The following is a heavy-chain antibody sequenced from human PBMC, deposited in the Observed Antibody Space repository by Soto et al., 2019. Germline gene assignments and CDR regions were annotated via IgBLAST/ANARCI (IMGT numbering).Heavy chain of an antibody. CDR1: GYTFTSYG. J-gene: IGHJ6*02. D-gene: IGHD6-13*01. CDR2: ISAYNGNT. CDR3: AGDHHSSRTLYQGIDV. V-gene: IGHV1-18*01. Sequence: QVQLVQSGAEVKKPGASVKVSCKASGYTFTSYGISWGRQAPGQGLEWMGWISAYNGNTNYAQKLQGRVTMTTDTSTRTAYMGLRSLRSDDTAVYYCAGDHHSSRTLYQGIDVWGQGTTVTVSS.